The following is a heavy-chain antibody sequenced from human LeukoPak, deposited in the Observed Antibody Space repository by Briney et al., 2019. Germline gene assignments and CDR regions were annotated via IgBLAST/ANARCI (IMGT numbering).Heavy chain of an antibody. D-gene: IGHD2-15*01. CDR3: ARHMGGSPFDC. CDR2: IWNAGSKK. J-gene: IGHJ4*02. Sequence: GGTLRLSCAASGFTFSSYGMHWVRQAPGQGLEWGAVIWNAGSKKYYADSVKDRFTISRDNSKNTLYLQINRLRAEDTAVYYCARHMGGSPFDCWGQGTLVTVSS. V-gene: IGHV3-33*01. CDR1: GFTFSSYG.